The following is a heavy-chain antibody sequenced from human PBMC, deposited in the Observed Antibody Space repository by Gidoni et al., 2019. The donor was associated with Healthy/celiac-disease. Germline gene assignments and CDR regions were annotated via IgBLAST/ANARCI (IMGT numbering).Heavy chain of an antibody. V-gene: IGHV5-51*01. CDR3: ARQARGYSYANDY. CDR2: IYPGDSDT. CDR1: GYSFTSYG. D-gene: IGHD5-18*01. Sequence: EVQLVQSGAEVKKPGESLKISCKGSGYSFTSYGIGWVRPMPGKGLEWIGIIYPGDSDTRYSPSFQGQFTISADKSISTAYLQWSSLKASDTAMYYCARQARGYSYANDYWGQGTLVTVSS. J-gene: IGHJ4*02.